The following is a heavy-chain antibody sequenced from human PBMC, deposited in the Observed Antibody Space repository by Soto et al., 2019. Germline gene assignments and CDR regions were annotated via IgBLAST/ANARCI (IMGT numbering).Heavy chain of an antibody. CDR1: GYTFTSYD. CDR3: ARSSSMADDYFDY. J-gene: IGHJ4*02. Sequence: GASVKVSCKASGYTFTSYDINWVRQATGQGLEWMGWMNPNSGNTGYAQKFQGRVTMTRNTSISTAYMEPSSLRSEDTAVYYCARSSSMADDYFDYWGQGTLVTVSS. CDR2: MNPNSGNT. D-gene: IGHD6-19*01. V-gene: IGHV1-8*01.